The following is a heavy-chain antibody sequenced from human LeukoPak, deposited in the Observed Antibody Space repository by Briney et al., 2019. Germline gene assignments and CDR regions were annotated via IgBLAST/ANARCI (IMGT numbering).Heavy chain of an antibody. CDR1: GYTFTSRG. V-gene: IGHV1-18*04. CDR2: INADSGNT. CDR3: ARDEVSGGWYNH. D-gene: IGHD6-19*01. J-gene: IGHJ4*02. Sequence: ASVKVSCEASGYTFTSRGFSWVRQAPGQGLEWMGWINADSGNTNYAQKLQGRVTLTTDTSTNTAYMELRSLRSDDTAVYYCARDEVSGGWYNHWGQGTLVTVSS.